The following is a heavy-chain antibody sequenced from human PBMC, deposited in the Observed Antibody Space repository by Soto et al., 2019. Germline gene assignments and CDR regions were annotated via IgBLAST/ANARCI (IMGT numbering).Heavy chain of an antibody. V-gene: IGHV3-30*18. D-gene: IGHD2-21*01. CDR2: ILYDGSKE. CDR1: VFSFNTYV. Sequence: PWWSLRLSCTASVFSFNTYVMDWFRQAPGKGLEWVARILYDGSKEYYADPVKGRFTISRDNSKNTLYLQMDSLRVEDTAVYYCAKGLALMADHWGQGTPVTVSS. CDR3: AKGLALMADH. J-gene: IGHJ4*02.